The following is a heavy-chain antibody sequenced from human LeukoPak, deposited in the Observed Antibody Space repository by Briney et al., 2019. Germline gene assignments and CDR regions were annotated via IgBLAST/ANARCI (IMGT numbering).Heavy chain of an antibody. J-gene: IGHJ4*02. CDR1: GGSFSGYY. CDR2: VNHSGST. Sequence: SETLSLTCAGCGGSFSGYYWSWIRQPPGKGLEWIGEVNHSGSTNYNPSLKSRVTISVDTSKNQFSLKLSSVTAADTAVYYCARGGYSYGSPHFDYWGQGTLVTVSS. D-gene: IGHD5-18*01. V-gene: IGHV4-34*01. CDR3: ARGGYSYGSPHFDY.